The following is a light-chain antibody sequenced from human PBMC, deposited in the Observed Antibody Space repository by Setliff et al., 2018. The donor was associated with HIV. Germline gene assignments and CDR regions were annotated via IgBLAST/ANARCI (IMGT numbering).Light chain of an antibody. CDR3: QSYDSSLTGDV. J-gene: IGLJ1*01. CDR2: DDN. Sequence: QSVLTQPPSVSGAPGQRLTISCTGSSSNIGARFSVHWYQHLPGAAPKLLIYDDNNRPSGVPDRFSGSKSGTSASLAITGLQAEDEADYYCQSYDSSLTGDVFGTGTKVTVL. CDR1: SSNIGARFS. V-gene: IGLV1-40*01.